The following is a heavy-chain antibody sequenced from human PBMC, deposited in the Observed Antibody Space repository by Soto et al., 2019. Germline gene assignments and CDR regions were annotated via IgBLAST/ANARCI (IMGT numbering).Heavy chain of an antibody. D-gene: IGHD2-21*01. CDR1: GDSISSSSYY. V-gene: IGHV4-39*01. Sequence: QVQLQESGPGLAKPSETLSLTCSVSGDSISSSSYYWGWIRQPPGKGLEWIGSMYYGGSTYYNPSLKSRVTIFVDTSKNQISLKLSSVTAADTAVYYCARHDRGVVIFDAFELWGQGTVVIVSS. J-gene: IGHJ3*01. CDR2: MYYGGST. CDR3: ARHDRGVVIFDAFEL.